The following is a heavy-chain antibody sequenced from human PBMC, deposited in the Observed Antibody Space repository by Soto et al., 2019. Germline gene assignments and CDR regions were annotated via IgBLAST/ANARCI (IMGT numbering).Heavy chain of an antibody. D-gene: IGHD6-6*01. CDR1: GGSFSGYY. CDR3: ASRLGARPGY. CDR2: INHSGST. V-gene: IGHV4-34*01. Sequence: PSETLSLTCAVYGGSFSGYYWSWIRQPPGKGLEWIGEINHSGSTNYNPSLKSRVTISVDTSKNQFSLKLSSVTAADTAVYYCASRLGARPGYWGQGTLVTVSS. J-gene: IGHJ4*02.